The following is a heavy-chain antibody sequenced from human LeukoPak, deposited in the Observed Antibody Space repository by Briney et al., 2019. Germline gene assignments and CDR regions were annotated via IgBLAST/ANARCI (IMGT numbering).Heavy chain of an antibody. V-gene: IGHV3-7*03. D-gene: IGHD3-22*01. Sequence: GGSLRLSCAASGFTFSSYWMSWVRQAPGKGLEWVANIKQDGSEKYYVDSVKGRFTISRDNAKNSLYLQMNSLRAEDTAVYYCARDRPGPYYHDSSGDAFDIWGQGTMVTVSS. CDR3: ARDRPGPYYHDSSGDAFDI. CDR2: IKQDGSEK. CDR1: GFTFSSYW. J-gene: IGHJ3*02.